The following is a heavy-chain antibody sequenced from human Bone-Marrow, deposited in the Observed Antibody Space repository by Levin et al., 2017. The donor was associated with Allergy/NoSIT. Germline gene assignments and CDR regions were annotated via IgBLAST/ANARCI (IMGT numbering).Heavy chain of an antibody. CDR2: IKQDGSEK. D-gene: IGHD3-3*01. Sequence: GGSLRLSCAASGFTFSSYWMSWVRQAPGKGLEWVANIKQDGSEKYYVDSVKGRFTISRDNAKNSLYLQMNSLRAEDTAVYYCARDLYDFWSGYYLDYWGQGTLVTVSS. CDR1: GFTFSSYW. V-gene: IGHV3-7*01. CDR3: ARDLYDFWSGYYLDY. J-gene: IGHJ4*02.